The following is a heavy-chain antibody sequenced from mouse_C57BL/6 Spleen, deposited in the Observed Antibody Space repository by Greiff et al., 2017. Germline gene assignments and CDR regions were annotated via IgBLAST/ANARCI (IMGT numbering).Heavy chain of an antibody. D-gene: IGHD3-2*02. CDR1: GYTFTSYW. Sequence: QVQLQQSGAELVKPGASVKLSCKASGYTFTSYWMHWVKQRPGQGLEWIGMIHPNSGSTNYNEKFKSKATLTVDKSSSTAYMQLSSLTSEDSAVYYCARKGAQATRYAMDYWGQGTSVTVSS. CDR2: IHPNSGST. J-gene: IGHJ4*01. V-gene: IGHV1-64*01. CDR3: ARKGAQATRYAMDY.